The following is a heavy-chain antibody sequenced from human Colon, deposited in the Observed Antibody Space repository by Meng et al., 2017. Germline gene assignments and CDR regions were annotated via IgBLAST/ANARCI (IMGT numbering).Heavy chain of an antibody. CDR2: IRSKAYGETT. V-gene: IGHV3-49*03. J-gene: IGHJ4*02. CDR3: SRGRLTNDY. D-gene: IGHD4-11*01. Sequence: GESLKISCTASGFTFGDYAMAWFRQVPGKGLEWVGIIRSKAYGETTHYAASVKGRFSISRDDSKSIAYLQRSSLKVEDTAVYFCSRGRLTNDYWGQGTLVTVSS. CDR1: GFTFGDYA.